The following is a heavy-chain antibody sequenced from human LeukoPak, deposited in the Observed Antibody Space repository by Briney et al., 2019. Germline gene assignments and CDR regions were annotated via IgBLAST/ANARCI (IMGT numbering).Heavy chain of an antibody. Sequence: PGGSLRLSCAASGFTFSSYAMSWVRQAPGKGLEWVSAISGSGGSTYYADSVKGRFTISRDNSKNTLYLQMNSLRAEDTAVYYCAKGGLVVPAGSYNWFDPWGKGTLVTVSS. V-gene: IGHV3-23*01. CDR1: GFTFSSYA. D-gene: IGHD2-2*01. J-gene: IGHJ5*02. CDR3: AKGGLVVPAGSYNWFDP. CDR2: ISGSGGST.